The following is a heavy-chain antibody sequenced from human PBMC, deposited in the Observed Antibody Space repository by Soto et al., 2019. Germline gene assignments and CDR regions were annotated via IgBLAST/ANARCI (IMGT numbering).Heavy chain of an antibody. CDR2: IYPCDSDT. D-gene: IGHD3-22*01. CDR1: GYSFTSYW. J-gene: IGHJ4*02. V-gene: IGHV5-51*01. CDR3: ARHGEYYYDSSGPCDY. Sequence: GESLKISCKGSGYSFTSYWIGWVRQMPGKGLEWMGIIYPCDSDTRYSPSFQGQVTISADKSISTAYLQWSSLKASDTAMYYCARHGEYYYDSSGPCDYWGQGTLVTVSS.